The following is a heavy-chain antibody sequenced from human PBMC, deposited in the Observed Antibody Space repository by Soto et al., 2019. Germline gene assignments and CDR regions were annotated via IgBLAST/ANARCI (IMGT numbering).Heavy chain of an antibody. D-gene: IGHD1-26*01. CDR3: ARLGWELLGLDY. CDR2: ISGSGGST. V-gene: IGHV3-23*01. Sequence: PGGSLRLSCAASGFTFRSYAMSWVRQAPGKGLEWVSAISGSGGSTYYADSVKGRFTISRDNSKNTLFLQMNSLRAEDTAVYYCARLGWELLGLDYWGQGTLVTVSS. J-gene: IGHJ4*02. CDR1: GFTFRSYA.